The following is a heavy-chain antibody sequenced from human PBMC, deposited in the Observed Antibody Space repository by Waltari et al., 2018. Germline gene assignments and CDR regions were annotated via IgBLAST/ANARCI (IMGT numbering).Heavy chain of an antibody. CDR3: ARDLGSDYGNRDY. D-gene: IGHD4-17*01. Sequence: VHLVPSGAEVTKPGAAVKVSCTAYGYTFTGYYIKWVRRAPGQGLEWMGRINPNRGDTNYAQKFQVRVTLTRDTSINTAYMELSSLKSDDTAVYYCARDLGSDYGNRDYWGQGTLVTVPS. J-gene: IGHJ4*02. CDR1: GYTFTGYY. V-gene: IGHV1-2*06. CDR2: INPNRGDT.